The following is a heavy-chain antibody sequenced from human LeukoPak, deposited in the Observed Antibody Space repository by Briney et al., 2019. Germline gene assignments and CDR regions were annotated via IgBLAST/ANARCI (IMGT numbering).Heavy chain of an antibody. Sequence: PSETLSFTCTASGGSISSSSYYWGWIRQPPGKGLEWIGSIYYSGSTYYNPSLKSRVTISVDTSKNQFSLKLSSVTAADTAVYYCARDFPSIAAAAPDAFDIWGQGTMVTVSS. V-gene: IGHV4-39*07. CDR1: GGSISSSSYY. CDR3: ARDFPSIAAAAPDAFDI. CDR2: IYYSGST. J-gene: IGHJ3*02. D-gene: IGHD6-13*01.